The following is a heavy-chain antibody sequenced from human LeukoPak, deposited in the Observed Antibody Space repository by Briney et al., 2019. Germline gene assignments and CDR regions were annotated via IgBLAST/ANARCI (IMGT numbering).Heavy chain of an antibody. CDR3: ARRLTQYDCFDP. D-gene: IGHD2-2*01. Sequence: SRTLSLTCAISGDSVSSDSAAWNWIRQSPSRGLEWLARTYFRSKWYYDYALAVKGRITVNPDTSKNQFSLHLNSVTPEDTAVYYCARRLTQYDCFDPWGQGILVTVSS. CDR1: GDSVSSDSAA. V-gene: IGHV6-1*01. CDR2: TYFRSKWYY. J-gene: IGHJ5*02.